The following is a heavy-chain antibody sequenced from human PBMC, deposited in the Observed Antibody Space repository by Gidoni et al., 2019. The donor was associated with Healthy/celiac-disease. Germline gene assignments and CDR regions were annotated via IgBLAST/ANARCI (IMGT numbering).Heavy chain of an antibody. J-gene: IGHJ5*02. Sequence: QVQLVQSGAEVKKPGSSVKVSCKASGGTFSSYAISWVRQAPGQGLEWMGGIIPIFGTANYAQKFQGRVTITADESTSTAYMELSSLRSEDTAVYYCARDGTGGYCSSTSCRGSWFDPWGQGTLVTVSS. D-gene: IGHD2-2*01. V-gene: IGHV1-69*01. CDR3: ARDGTGGYCSSTSCRGSWFDP. CDR2: IIPIFGTA. CDR1: GGTFSSYA.